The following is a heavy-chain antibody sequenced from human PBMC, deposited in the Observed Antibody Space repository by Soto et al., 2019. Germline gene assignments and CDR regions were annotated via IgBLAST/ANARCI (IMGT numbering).Heavy chain of an antibody. D-gene: IGHD3-9*01. CDR2: ISSSGSTI. J-gene: IGHJ6*02. V-gene: IGHV3-48*03. CDR1: GFTFRSYE. CDR3: ATHLLGDWSYYGMDV. Sequence: GSLRLSCAASGFTFRSYEMNWVRQAPGKGLEWVSYISSSGSTIYYADSVKGRFTISRDNAKNSLYLQMNSLRAEDTAVYYCATHLLGDWSYYGMDVWGQGTTVTVS.